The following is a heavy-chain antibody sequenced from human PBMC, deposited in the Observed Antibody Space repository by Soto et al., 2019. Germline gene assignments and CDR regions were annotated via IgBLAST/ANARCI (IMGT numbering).Heavy chain of an antibody. J-gene: IGHJ6*02. CDR1: GFTFSSYA. Sequence: GGSLRLSCAASGFTFSSYAMSWVRQAPGKGLEWVSAISGSGGSTYYADSVKGRFTISRDNSKNTLYLQMNSLRAEDTAVYYCAKSTTVTPAGDYYYGMDVWGQGTTVTVSS. CDR2: ISGSGGST. D-gene: IGHD4-17*01. V-gene: IGHV3-23*01. CDR3: AKSTTVTPAGDYYYGMDV.